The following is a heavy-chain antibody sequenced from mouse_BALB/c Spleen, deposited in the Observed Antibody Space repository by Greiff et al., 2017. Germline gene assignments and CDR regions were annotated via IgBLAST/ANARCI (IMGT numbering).Heavy chain of an antibody. CDR3: ASGGSGYGY. CDR1: GFTFSDYY. CDR2: ISDGGSYT. V-gene: IGHV5-4*02. D-gene: IGHD3-1*01. Sequence: EVQLVESGGGLVKPGGSLKLSCAASGFTFSDYYMYWVRQTPEKRLEWVATISDGGSYTYYPDSVKGRFTISRDNAKNNLYLQMSSLKSEDTAMYYCASGGSGYGYWGQGTTLTVSS. J-gene: IGHJ2*01.